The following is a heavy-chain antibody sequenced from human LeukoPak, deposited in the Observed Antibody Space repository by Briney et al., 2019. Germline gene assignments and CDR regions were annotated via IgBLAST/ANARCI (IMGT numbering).Heavy chain of an antibody. CDR1: GGTFSSYA. D-gene: IGHD4-11*01. J-gene: IGHJ4*02. CDR2: IIPIFDTA. CDR3: ARVDYRAHYFDY. Sequence: GSSVKVSCKASGGTFSSYAISWVRQAPGQGLEWMGGIIPIFDTANYAQXFQGXVTITTDESTSTAYMELSSLRSEDTAVYYCARVDYRAHYFDYWGQGTLVTVSS. V-gene: IGHV1-69*05.